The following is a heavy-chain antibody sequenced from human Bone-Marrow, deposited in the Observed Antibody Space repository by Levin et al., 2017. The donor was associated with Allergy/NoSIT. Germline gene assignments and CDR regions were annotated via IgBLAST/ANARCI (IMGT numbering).Heavy chain of an antibody. CDR2: ISGSGDRT. V-gene: IGHV3-23*01. J-gene: IGHJ5*02. CDR3: AKDAGSYR. D-gene: IGHD1-26*01. CDR1: GLTFSSYA. Sequence: PGGSLRLSCVASGLTFSSYAMSWVRQAPGKGLEWVSGISGSGDRTYYADSVKGRFTISRDNSKNTLYLQMNSLRGEDSAVYYCAKDAGSYRSGQGTLVTVSS.